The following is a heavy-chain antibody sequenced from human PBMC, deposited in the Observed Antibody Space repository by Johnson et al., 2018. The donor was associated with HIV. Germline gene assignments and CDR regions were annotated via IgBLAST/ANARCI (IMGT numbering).Heavy chain of an antibody. V-gene: IGHV3-9*01. Sequence: VQLVESGGGLVQPGRSLRLSCAAFGFTFDDYAMHWVRQAPGKGLEWVSGISWNSGSIGYADSVKGRFTISRDNAKNSLYLQMNSLRAEDTALYYCAKVHSGQLVGYAFDIWGQGTMVTVSS. CDR3: AKVHSGQLVGYAFDI. J-gene: IGHJ3*02. CDR1: GFTFDDYA. D-gene: IGHD1-26*01. CDR2: ISWNSGSI.